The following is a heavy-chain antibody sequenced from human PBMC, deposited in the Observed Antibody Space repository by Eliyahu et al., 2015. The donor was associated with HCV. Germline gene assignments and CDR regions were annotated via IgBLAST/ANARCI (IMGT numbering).Heavy chain of an antibody. Sequence: QVQLQESGPGLVKPSETLSXTCTVSGGSITTYYWSWIRQPPGKGLEWIGYIHYSGRTNYNPSLKSRVTISIDTSKNQFSLNLTSVTAADTAMYYCASGGGGIAVTGTGGWFDPWGQGTLVTVSS. CDR2: IHYSGRT. CDR3: ASGGGGIAVTGTGGWFDP. CDR1: GGSITTYY. J-gene: IGHJ5*02. V-gene: IGHV4-59*01. D-gene: IGHD6-19*01.